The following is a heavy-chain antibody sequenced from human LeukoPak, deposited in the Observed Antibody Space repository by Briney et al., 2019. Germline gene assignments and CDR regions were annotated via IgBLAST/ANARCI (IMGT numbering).Heavy chain of an antibody. V-gene: IGHV4-59*01. CDR1: GGSISSYY. D-gene: IGHD6-13*01. CDR3: ARGGQQLQYYFDY. J-gene: IGHJ4*02. Sequence: SETLSLTCTVSGGSISSYYWTWIRQPPGKGLEWIGYIYYSGSTNYNPSLKSRVTISVDTSKNQFSLKLSSVTAADTAVYYCARGGQQLQYYFDYWGQGTLVTVSS. CDR2: IYYSGST.